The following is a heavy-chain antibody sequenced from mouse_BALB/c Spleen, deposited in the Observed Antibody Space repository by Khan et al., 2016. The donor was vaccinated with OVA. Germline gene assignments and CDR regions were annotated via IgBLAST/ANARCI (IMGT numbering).Heavy chain of an antibody. D-gene: IGHD2-10*02. CDR2: IDPANGNT. Sequence: VQLKESGAELVKPGASVKLSCTTSGFNIKDTYMHWVKQRPEQGLEWIGRIDPANGNTKYDPKFQGKATITADTSSNTAYLQLSSLTSEDTAVYYRARGYGNYNYAMDYWGQGTSVTVSS. V-gene: IGHV14-3*02. J-gene: IGHJ4*01. CDR1: GFNIKDTY. CDR3: ARGYGNYNYAMDY.